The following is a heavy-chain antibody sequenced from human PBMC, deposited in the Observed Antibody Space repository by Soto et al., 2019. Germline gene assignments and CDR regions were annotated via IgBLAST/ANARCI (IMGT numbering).Heavy chain of an antibody. J-gene: IGHJ1*01. D-gene: IGHD6-19*01. CDR2: ISSSSSTI. Sequence: GSLRLSCAASGFTFSSYSMNWVRQAPGKGLEWVSYISSSSSTIYYADSVKGRFTISRDNAKNSLYLQMNSLRAEDTAVYYCAIDSSGLSNAEYFQHWGQGTLVTVSS. CDR3: AIDSSGLSNAEYFQH. CDR1: GFTFSSYS. V-gene: IGHV3-48*01.